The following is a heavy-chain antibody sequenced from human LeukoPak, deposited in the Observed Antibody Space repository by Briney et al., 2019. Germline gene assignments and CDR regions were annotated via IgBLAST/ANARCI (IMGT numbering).Heavy chain of an antibody. CDR2: INYSGRT. CDR1: GDSISSSSYY. D-gene: IGHD2-21*02. V-gene: IGHV4-39*01. CDR3: ARNPSLHIVVVTAIDY. Sequence: SETLSLTCTVSGDSISSSSYYWGWIRQPPGKGLEWIGNINYSGRTYYNPSLKSRVTISVDTSKNQSSLKLSSVTAADTAVYYCARNPSLHIVVVTAIDYWGLGTLVTVSS. J-gene: IGHJ4*02.